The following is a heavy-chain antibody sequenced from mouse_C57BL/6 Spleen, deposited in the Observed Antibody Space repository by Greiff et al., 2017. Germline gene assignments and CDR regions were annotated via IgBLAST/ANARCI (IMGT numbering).Heavy chain of an antibody. CDR2: IWRGGST. Sequence: VKLQESGPGLVQPSQSLSITCTVSGFSLTSYGVHWVRQSPGKGLEWLGVIWRGGSTDYNAAFMSRLSITKDNSKSQVFFKMNSLQADDTAIYYCAKKEGDYGPLLDWGQGTLVTVSA. D-gene: IGHD2-4*01. CDR1: GFSLTSYG. J-gene: IGHJ3*01. CDR3: AKKEGDYGPLLD. V-gene: IGHV2-5*01.